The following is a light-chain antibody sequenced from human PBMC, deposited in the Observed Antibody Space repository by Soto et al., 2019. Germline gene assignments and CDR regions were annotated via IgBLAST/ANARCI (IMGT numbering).Light chain of an antibody. Sequence: QSVLTQPPSASGSPGQSVTISCTGTSSDVGGYNYVSWYQKHPGKAPKLIIYEVSKRPSGVPDRFSGSKSGNTASLTVSGLQAEDEADYYCSSYAGSNNFVVFGGGTKLTVL. V-gene: IGLV2-8*01. CDR2: EVS. J-gene: IGLJ2*01. CDR1: SSDVGGYNY. CDR3: SSYAGSNNFVV.